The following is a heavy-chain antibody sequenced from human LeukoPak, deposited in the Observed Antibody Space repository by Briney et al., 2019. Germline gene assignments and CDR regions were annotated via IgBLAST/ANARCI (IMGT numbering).Heavy chain of an antibody. J-gene: IGHJ4*02. D-gene: IGHD3-3*01. Sequence: GGSLRLSCAASGFTVSSDDMSWVRQAPGKGLEWVSIIYSGGDTYYADSVKGRFTISRDNSKNTSYLQMNSLRAEDTAVYYCARDRYSTIFGGWGQGTLVTVSS. CDR1: GFTVSSDD. CDR2: IYSGGDT. V-gene: IGHV3-66*02. CDR3: ARDRYSTIFGG.